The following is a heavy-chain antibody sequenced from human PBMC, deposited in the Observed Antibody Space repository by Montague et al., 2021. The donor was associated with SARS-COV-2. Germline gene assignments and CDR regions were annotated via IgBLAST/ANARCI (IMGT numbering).Heavy chain of an antibody. CDR3: ARRVVPADCFDF. CDR1: GDSFTYFY. D-gene: IGHD2-15*01. V-gene: IGHV4-59*01. CDR2: ISSTGST. J-gene: IGHJ4*01. Sequence: SETLSLTCSVSGDSFTYFYWSWIRQSPGKGLEWIGYISSTGSTNYNPSFKSRFTISVDTSENQFSLKVTSVTAADTAVYYCARRVVPADCFDFWGHGTLVPVSS.